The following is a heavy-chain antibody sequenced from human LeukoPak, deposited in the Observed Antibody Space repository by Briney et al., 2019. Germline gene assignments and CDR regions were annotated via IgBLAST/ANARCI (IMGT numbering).Heavy chain of an antibody. CDR3: AKEVKLRGAPYRTVDY. J-gene: IGHJ4*02. D-gene: IGHD3-10*01. CDR1: GFIFTDYW. V-gene: IGHV3-7*01. CDR2: IKEDGSEK. Sequence: GGSLRLSCAASGFIFTDYWMYWVRQAPGRGLAWVANIKEDGSEKNYVDSVKGRFTISRDNAKNSVYLQMNSLRVEDTAVYYCAKEVKLRGAPYRTVDYWGQGTLVTVSS.